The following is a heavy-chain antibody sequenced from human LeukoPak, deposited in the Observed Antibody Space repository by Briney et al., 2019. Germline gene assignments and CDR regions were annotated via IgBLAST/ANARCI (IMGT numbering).Heavy chain of an antibody. J-gene: IGHJ4*02. CDR1: GYTFTTYD. V-gene: IGHV1-8*01. CDR2: MNPKTGST. D-gene: IGHD3-3*01. CDR3: ARVFGGREIGF. Sequence: ASVKVSCKASGYTFTTYDINWVRQASGQGLEWMGWMNPKTGSTAYAQKFQGRVIMTRDTSIDTAYLEMSSLTYEDTAMYYCARVFGGREIGFWGQGTQVTVSS.